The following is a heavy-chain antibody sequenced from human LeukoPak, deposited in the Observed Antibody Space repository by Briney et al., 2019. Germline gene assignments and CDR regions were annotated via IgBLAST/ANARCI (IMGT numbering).Heavy chain of an antibody. V-gene: IGHV5-51*01. Sequence: GESLKISCKVPGYSFTSYWIGWVRQIPGKGLEWMGIIHPGDSDTRYSPSFQGQVTISADKSISTAYLQWSSLKASDSAMYYCARHSIADYWGQGTLVTVSS. CDR3: ARHSIADY. CDR2: IHPGDSDT. J-gene: IGHJ4*02. D-gene: IGHD3-22*01. CDR1: GYSFTSYW.